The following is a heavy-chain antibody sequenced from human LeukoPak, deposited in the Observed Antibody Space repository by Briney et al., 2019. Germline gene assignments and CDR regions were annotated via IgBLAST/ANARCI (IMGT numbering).Heavy chain of an antibody. J-gene: IGHJ6*04. CDR1: GFTFSSYE. Sequence: PGGSLRLSCAASGFTFSSYEMNWVRQAPGKGLEWVSYISSSGSTIYYADSVKGRFTISRDNAKNSLYLQMNSLRAEDTAVYYCARNLSAAGTWYYYYYGMDVWGKGTTVTVFS. CDR2: ISSSGSTI. V-gene: IGHV3-48*03. CDR3: ARNLSAAGTWYYYYYGMDV. D-gene: IGHD6-13*01.